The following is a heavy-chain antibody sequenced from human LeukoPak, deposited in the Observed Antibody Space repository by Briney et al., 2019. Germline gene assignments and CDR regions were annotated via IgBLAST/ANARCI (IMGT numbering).Heavy chain of an antibody. V-gene: IGHV4-59*01. J-gene: IGHJ4*02. D-gene: IGHD6-13*01. CDR3: AREYSSFEY. CDR1: ADSISPYY. Sequence: SETLSLTCTVSADSISPYYWHWIRQPPGKGLEWIGYINYSGTTDYNPSLKSRVTISVDTSKKQLFLRLRSMTAADTAVYYCAREYSSFEYWGQRTLVTVSS. CDR2: INYSGTT.